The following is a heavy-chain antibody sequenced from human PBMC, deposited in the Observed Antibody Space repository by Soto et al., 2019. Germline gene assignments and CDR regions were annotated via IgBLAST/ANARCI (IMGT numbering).Heavy chain of an antibody. CDR2: IIPILGIA. CDR1: GGTFSSYT. CDR3: AIEEYYYGSGAFFDY. Sequence: QVQLVQSGAEVKKPGSSVKVSCKASGGTFSSYTISWVRQAPGQGLEWMGRIIPILGIANYAQKFQGRVTITADKSTSPAYMELSSLRSEDTAVYYCAIEEYYYGSGAFFDYWGQGTLVTVSS. D-gene: IGHD3-10*01. V-gene: IGHV1-69*08. J-gene: IGHJ4*02.